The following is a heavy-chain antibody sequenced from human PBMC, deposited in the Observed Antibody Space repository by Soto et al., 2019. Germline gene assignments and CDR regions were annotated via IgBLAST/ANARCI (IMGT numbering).Heavy chain of an antibody. V-gene: IGHV4-59*08. CDR3: ARGLDRGVIVYHHYGMAV. D-gene: IGHD3-10*01. J-gene: IGHJ6*02. Sequence: SETLSLTCTVSGGSISSFYWSWIRQSPGKGLEWIGCLYDSGTTNYNPSLKSRVTISVDTSKNQFSLELSSATAADTAVYYCARGLDRGVIVYHHYGMAVWGQGTTVTVSS. CDR2: LYDSGTT. CDR1: GGSISSFY.